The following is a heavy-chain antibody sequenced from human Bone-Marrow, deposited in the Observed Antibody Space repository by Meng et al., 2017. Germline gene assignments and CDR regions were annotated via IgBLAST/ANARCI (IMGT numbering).Heavy chain of an antibody. J-gene: IGHJ4*02. CDR3: ASTDYGGNGLRTFDY. CDR2: IYYTGST. D-gene: IGHD4-23*01. Sequence: QVQLQESGPGLVKPSETLSLTCTVSGGSISSYYWSWIRQPPGKGLEWIGYIYYTGSTTYNPSLKSRVTISVDTSKNQFSLKVSSVTAADTAVYYCASTDYGGNGLRTFDYWGQGTLVTVSS. CDR1: GGSISSYY. V-gene: IGHV4-59*01.